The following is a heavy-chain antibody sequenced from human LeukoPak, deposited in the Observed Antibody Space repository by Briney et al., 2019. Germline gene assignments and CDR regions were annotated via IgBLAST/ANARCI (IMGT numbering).Heavy chain of an antibody. V-gene: IGHV1-8*01. D-gene: IGHD6-13*01. CDR1: GYTFTSYD. J-gene: IGHJ4*02. Sequence: ASVKVSCKASGYTFTSYDISWVRQATGQGLEWMGWMNPNSGNTGYAQKFQGRVTMTRNTSISTAYMELSSLRSEDTAVYYCARVQNSSSWYGPQYYFDYWGQGTLVTVSS. CDR3: ARVQNSSSWYGPQYYFDY. CDR2: MNPNSGNT.